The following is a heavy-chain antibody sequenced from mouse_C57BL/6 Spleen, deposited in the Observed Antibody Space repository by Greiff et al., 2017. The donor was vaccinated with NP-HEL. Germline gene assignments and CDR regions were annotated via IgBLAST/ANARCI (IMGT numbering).Heavy chain of an antibody. V-gene: IGHV1-69*01. CDR1: GYTFTSYW. CDR2: IDPSDSYT. CDR3: ARGGLGRIAY. D-gene: IGHD4-1*01. J-gene: IGHJ3*01. Sequence: QVQLQQPGAELVMPGASVKLSCKASGYTFTSYWMHWVKQRPGQGLEWIGEIDPSDSYTNYNQKFKGKSTLTVDKSSSTAYMQLSSLTSEDSAVYYCARGGLGRIAYWGQGTLVTVAA.